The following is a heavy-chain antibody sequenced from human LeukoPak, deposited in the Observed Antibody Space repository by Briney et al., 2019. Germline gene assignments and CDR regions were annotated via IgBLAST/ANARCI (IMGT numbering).Heavy chain of an antibody. CDR1: GYTFTSQG. CDR2: IIPIFGTA. Sequence: SVKVSCKASGYTFTSQGISWVRQAPGQGLEWMGGIIPIFGTANYAQKFQGRVTITADESTSTAYMELSSLRSEDTAVYYCAALPIELPPYNWFDPWGQGTLVTVSS. J-gene: IGHJ5*02. CDR3: AALPIELPPYNWFDP. D-gene: IGHD1-7*01. V-gene: IGHV1-69*13.